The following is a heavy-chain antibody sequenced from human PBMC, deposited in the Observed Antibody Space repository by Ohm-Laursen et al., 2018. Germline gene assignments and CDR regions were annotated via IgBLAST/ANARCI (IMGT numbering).Heavy chain of an antibody. Sequence: SLRLSCAASGFTFKNYDMTWVRQAPGKGLEWVSGISDGGGFTYYADSVKGRFTISRDNSKNTLYLQMNSLRAEDTAVYYCAKRFGFGERQIDYWGQGTLVTVSS. V-gene: IGHV3-23*01. J-gene: IGHJ4*02. CDR2: ISDGGGFT. CDR1: GFTFKNYD. D-gene: IGHD3-10*01. CDR3: AKRFGFGERQIDY.